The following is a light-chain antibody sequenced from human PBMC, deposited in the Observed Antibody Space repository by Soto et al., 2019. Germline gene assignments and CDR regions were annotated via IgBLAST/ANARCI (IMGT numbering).Light chain of an antibody. CDR1: QSLLYSSDKKNY. CDR2: WAS. J-gene: IGKJ5*01. V-gene: IGKV4-1*01. CDR3: QQYYTRIT. Sequence: DTVMTQSPDSQAVSLGDRATINCKSSQSLLYSSDKKNYLAWYQQKPGXHPXLLIYWASIRESGVPERFSGSGSGTDFTPTISSLQAEDVAFYFCQQYYTRITFGQGTRLEIK.